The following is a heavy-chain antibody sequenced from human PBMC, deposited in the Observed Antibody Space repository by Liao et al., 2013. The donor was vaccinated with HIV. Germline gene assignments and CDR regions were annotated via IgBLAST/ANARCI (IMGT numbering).Heavy chain of an antibody. CDR3: ARGDRGSSWYYPFDF. CDR1: GDSISRYY. D-gene: IGHD6-13*01. V-gene: IGHV4-59*12. Sequence: QLQESGPGLVKPSETLSLTCTVSGDSISRYYWSWIRQPAGKGLEWIGEINHRGNTNYNPSLKSRVTISVDTSKNQFSLKLRSVTAADTAVYYCARGDRGSSWYYPFDFWGQGALVIVSS. J-gene: IGHJ4*02. CDR2: INHRGNT.